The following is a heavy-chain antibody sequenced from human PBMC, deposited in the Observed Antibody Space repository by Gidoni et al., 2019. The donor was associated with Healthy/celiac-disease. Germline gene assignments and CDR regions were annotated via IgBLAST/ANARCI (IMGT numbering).Heavy chain of an antibody. CDR2: MNPNSGNT. D-gene: IGHD2-21*02. Sequence: VQLVQSGAEVQKPGASVMVSCKASGYPFTSYDINWVRQATGQGLAWMGWMNPNSGNTGYAQKFQGRVTMTRNTSISTAYMELSSLRSEDTAVYYCARGPPPRGDHTDWFDPWGQGTLVTVSS. J-gene: IGHJ5*02. CDR3: ARGPPPRGDHTDWFDP. V-gene: IGHV1-8*01. CDR1: GYPFTSYD.